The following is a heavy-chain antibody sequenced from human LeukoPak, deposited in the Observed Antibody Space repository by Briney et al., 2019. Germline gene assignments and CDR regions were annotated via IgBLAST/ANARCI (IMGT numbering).Heavy chain of an antibody. J-gene: IGHJ4*02. D-gene: IGHD6-19*01. Sequence: GGSLRLSCAASGFTFSSYAMHWVRQAPGKGLEWVANIKQDGSEKYYVDSVKGRFTISRDNAKNSLYLQMNSLRAEDTAVYYCARDSSSGWYPNYTFDYWGQGTLVTVSS. V-gene: IGHV3-7*01. CDR3: ARDSSSGWYPNYTFDY. CDR2: IKQDGSEK. CDR1: GFTFSSYA.